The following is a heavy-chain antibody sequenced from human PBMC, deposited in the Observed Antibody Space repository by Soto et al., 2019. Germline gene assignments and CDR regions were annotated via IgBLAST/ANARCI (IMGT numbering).Heavy chain of an antibody. D-gene: IGHD3-3*01. Sequence: QVQLVQSGAEVKKPGSSVKVSCKASGGTFSSYAISWVRQAPGQGLEWMGGIIPIFGTANYAQKFQGRVTITADESTSTAYMELSSLRSEDTAVYYCARELRYDFWSGIREDNYYYGMDVWGQGTTVTVSS. CDR3: ARELRYDFWSGIREDNYYYGMDV. CDR1: GGTFSSYA. J-gene: IGHJ6*02. V-gene: IGHV1-69*01. CDR2: IIPIFGTA.